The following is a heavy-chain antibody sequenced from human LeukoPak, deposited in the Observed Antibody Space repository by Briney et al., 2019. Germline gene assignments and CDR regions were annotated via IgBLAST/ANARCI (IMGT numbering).Heavy chain of an antibody. J-gene: IGHJ5*02. V-gene: IGHV3-48*03. CDR2: INPVGDRR. Sequence: PGGSLRLSCAASGVTFRSYEKTWVRQAPGKGLEWISYINPVGDRRIYADSVKGRFTIYRDNSKNSLYLQMNSLRVEDTAFYYCARDDLLHRNWFDPWGQGTLVTVSS. CDR3: ARDDLLHRNWFDP. CDR1: GVTFRSYE. D-gene: IGHD3-22*01.